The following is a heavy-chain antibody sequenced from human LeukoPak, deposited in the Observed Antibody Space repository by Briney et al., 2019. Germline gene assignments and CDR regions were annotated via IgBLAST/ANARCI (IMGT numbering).Heavy chain of an antibody. CDR2: IYYSGST. J-gene: IGHJ4*02. CDR1: GGSISSHY. D-gene: IGHD2-15*01. V-gene: IGHV4-59*11. Sequence: SETLSLTCTVSGGSISSHYWSWIRQPPGNGLEWIGYIYYSGSTNYNPSLKSRVTISVDTSKNQFSLKLSSVTAADTAVYYCARETLPFLVDWGQGTLVTVSS. CDR3: ARETLPFLVD.